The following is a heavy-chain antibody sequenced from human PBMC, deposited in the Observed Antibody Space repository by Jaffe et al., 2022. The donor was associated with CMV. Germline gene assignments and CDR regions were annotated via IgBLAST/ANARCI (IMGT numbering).Heavy chain of an antibody. D-gene: IGHD2-2*01. V-gene: IGHV5-51*01. J-gene: IGHJ5*02. Sequence: EVQLVQSGEEVKKPGESLKISCKGSGYNFNDYWIAWVRQMPGKGLEWMGIIYPGDSDTRYSPSFQGQVTISADKSTTTADLQWTSLKASDTAMYYCARRFCFGTPCSSFWFDPWGQGTLVTVSS. CDR3: ARRFCFGTPCSSFWFDP. CDR1: GYNFNDYW. CDR2: IYPGDSDT.